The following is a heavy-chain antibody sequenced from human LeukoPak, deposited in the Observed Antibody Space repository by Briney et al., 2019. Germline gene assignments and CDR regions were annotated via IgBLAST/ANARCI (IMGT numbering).Heavy chain of an antibody. CDR3: AKERDEGALLGWFDP. Sequence: RTSETLSLTCAVSGGSISSGGYSWSWIRQPPGKGLEWIGYIYHSGSTYYNPSLKSRVTMSADTSKNQFSLRLTSVTAADTAIYYCAKERDEGALLGWFDPWGPGTLVTVSS. CDR1: GGSISSGGYS. CDR2: IYHSGST. D-gene: IGHD5-24*01. V-gene: IGHV4-30-2*01. J-gene: IGHJ5*02.